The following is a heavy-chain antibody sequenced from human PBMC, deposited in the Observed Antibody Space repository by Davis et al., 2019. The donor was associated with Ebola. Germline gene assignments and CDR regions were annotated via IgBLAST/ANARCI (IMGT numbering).Heavy chain of an antibody. CDR2: ISAYNGNT. CDR3: ARTPLFSCDDFWSGYRCRMEAFEARFDY. V-gene: IGHV1-18*01. J-gene: IGHJ4*02. CDR1: GYTFTSYG. D-gene: IGHD3-3*01. Sequence: AASVKVSCKASGYTFTSYGISRVRQAPGQGLEWMGWISAYNGNTNYAQKLQGRVTMTTDTSTSTAYMELRSLRSDDTAVYYCARTPLFSCDDFWSGYRCRMEAFEARFDYWGQGTLVTVSS.